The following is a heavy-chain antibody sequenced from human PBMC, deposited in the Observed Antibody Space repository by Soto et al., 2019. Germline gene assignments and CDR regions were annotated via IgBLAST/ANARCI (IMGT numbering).Heavy chain of an antibody. D-gene: IGHD3-3*01. Sequence: GWSLRLSCASSVFTFSSYAMSWVRQAPGKGLEWVSAISGSGGSTYYADSVKGRFTISRDNSKNTLYLQMNSLRAEDTAVYYCAKDSEYYDLFEDWGQGTLVTVSS. J-gene: IGHJ4*02. CDR3: AKDSEYYDLFED. V-gene: IGHV3-23*01. CDR2: ISGSGGST. CDR1: VFTFSSYA.